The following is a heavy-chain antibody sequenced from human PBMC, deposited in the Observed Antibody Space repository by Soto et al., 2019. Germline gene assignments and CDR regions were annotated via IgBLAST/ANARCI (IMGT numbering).Heavy chain of an antibody. CDR3: AKDTGLRYFGPDAFDI. D-gene: IGHD3-9*01. CDR2: ISGSGGST. V-gene: IGHV3-23*01. CDR1: GFTFSSYA. J-gene: IGHJ3*02. Sequence: SGGSLRLSCAASGFTFSSYAMSWVRQAPGKGLEWVSAISGSGGSTYYADSVKGRFTISRDNSKNTLYLQMNSLRAEDTAVYYCAKDTGLRYFGPDAFDIWGQGTMVTVSS.